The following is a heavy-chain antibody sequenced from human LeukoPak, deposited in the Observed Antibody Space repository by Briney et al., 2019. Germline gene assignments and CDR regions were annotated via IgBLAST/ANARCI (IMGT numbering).Heavy chain of an antibody. Sequence: GGSLRLSCAASGFTLSDYYMSWIRQAPGKGLEWVSYISSSSSYTNYADSVKGRFTISRDNAKYSLYLQMNSLRAEDTAVYYCARASPGGGYSYGHTSYYSDYWGQGTLVTVSS. CDR2: ISSSSSYT. D-gene: IGHD5-18*01. V-gene: IGHV3-11*06. J-gene: IGHJ4*02. CDR1: GFTLSDYY. CDR3: ARASPGGGYSYGHTSYYSDY.